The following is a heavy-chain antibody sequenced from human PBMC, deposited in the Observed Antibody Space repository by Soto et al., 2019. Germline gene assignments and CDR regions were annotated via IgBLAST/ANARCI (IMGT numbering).Heavy chain of an antibody. CDR1: GGSVSAYY. D-gene: IGHD1-26*01. CDR3: VRDRSGSYLEGFDY. J-gene: IGHJ4*02. Sequence: SETLSLTCSVSGGSVSAYYWSWIRQPAGKGLEWIGRMYSTGTTNYNPSLMSRVTMSIDTSKNQFSLKLTSVTAEDTAVYSCVRDRSGSYLEGFDYWGQGTLVTVSS. V-gene: IGHV4-4*07. CDR2: MYSTGTT.